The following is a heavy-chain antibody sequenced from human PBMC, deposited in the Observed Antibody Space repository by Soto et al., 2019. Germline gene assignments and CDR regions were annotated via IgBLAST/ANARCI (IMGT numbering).Heavy chain of an antibody. J-gene: IGHJ3*02. CDR2: ISSSGGST. D-gene: IGHD3-22*01. CDR3: AKYYYDSSSSRGAYDI. Sequence: VQLLESGGGLVQPGGSLRLSCAASGFTFSSYAMTWVRQAPGKGLEWGSAISSSGGSTYYADSVKGRFTISRDNSKNTLYLQMNSLRAEDTAVYYCAKYYYDSSSSRGAYDIWGQGTKVTVSS. V-gene: IGHV3-23*01. CDR1: GFTFSSYA.